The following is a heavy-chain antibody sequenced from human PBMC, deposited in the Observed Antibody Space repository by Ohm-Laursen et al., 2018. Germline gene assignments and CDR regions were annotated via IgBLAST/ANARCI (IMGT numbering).Heavy chain of an antibody. D-gene: IGHD6-6*01. CDR1: GGSFSGYY. Sequence: SETLSLTCAVYGGSFSGYYWSWIRQPPGKGLEWIEEINHSGSTNYNPSLKSRVTISVDTSKNQFSLKLSSVTAADTAVYYCARAGSRSSSSLDYWGQGTLVTVSS. CDR3: ARAGSRSSSSLDY. V-gene: IGHV4-34*01. J-gene: IGHJ4*02. CDR2: INHSGST.